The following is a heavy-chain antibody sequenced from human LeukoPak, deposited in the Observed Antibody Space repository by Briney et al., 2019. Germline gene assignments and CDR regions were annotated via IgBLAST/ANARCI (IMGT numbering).Heavy chain of an antibody. J-gene: IGHJ4*02. V-gene: IGHV3-30-3*01. CDR2: MSYDGSIK. Sequence: PGRSLRLSCAASGFTFSSYAMHWVRQAPGKGLEWVAVMSYDGSIKYYADSVKGRFTISRDNSKNTLFLQMNSLRTEDTAVYYCASSQRWQWLVLIYWGQGTLVTVSS. CDR3: ASSQRWQWLVLIY. D-gene: IGHD6-19*01. CDR1: GFTFSSYA.